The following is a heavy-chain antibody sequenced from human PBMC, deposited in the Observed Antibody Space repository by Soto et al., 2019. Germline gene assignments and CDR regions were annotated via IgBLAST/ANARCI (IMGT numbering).Heavy chain of an antibody. V-gene: IGHV3-23*01. CDR2: ISGSRGST. Sequence: PEGSVRLSCAASGFTFSSYAMSWVSQAPGKGLEWVSGISGSRGSTFYADSVKGRFTISRDNSKNTVYLQMKSLRADDTAVYYCAKDLDDLPTWGQGTLVTVSS. D-gene: IGHD3-3*01. J-gene: IGHJ4*02. CDR3: AKDLDDLPT. CDR1: GFTFSSYA.